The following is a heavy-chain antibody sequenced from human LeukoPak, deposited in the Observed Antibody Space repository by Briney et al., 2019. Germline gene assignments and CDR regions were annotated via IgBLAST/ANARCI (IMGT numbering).Heavy chain of an antibody. CDR1: GFTFSSCA. CDR3: ARGRYLDWLPYFFDY. Sequence: GGSLRLSCAASGFTFSSCAMHWVRQAPGKGLEWVANIDQDGREKSFVDSVKGRFSISRDNAKNTLYLQMNSLRVEDTAVYYCARGRYLDWLPYFFDYWGQGILVTVSS. CDR2: IDQDGREK. D-gene: IGHD3-9*01. V-gene: IGHV3-7*01. J-gene: IGHJ4*02.